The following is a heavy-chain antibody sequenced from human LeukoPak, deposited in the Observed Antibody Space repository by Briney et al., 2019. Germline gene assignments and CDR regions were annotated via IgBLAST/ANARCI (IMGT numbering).Heavy chain of an antibody. Sequence: GGSLRLSCSASGFTFSGHFMHWVRQAPGKGLEYVSSISINGDKTYYAESVKGRFTISRDNSKNTLYLQLSSLGVEDTAVYYCIKDRIGTWSFDHWGQGTLLTVSS. CDR3: IKDRIGTWSFDH. D-gene: IGHD1-26*01. CDR1: GFTFSGHF. J-gene: IGHJ4*02. CDR2: ISINGDKT. V-gene: IGHV3-64D*06.